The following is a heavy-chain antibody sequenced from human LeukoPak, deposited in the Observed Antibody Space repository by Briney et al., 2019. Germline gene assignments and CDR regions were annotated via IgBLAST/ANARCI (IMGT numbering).Heavy chain of an antibody. Sequence: SSETLSLTCTVSGGSISSYYWSWIRQPPGKGLEWIGYIYYSGSTNYNPSLKSRVTISVDTSKNQFPLKLSSVTAADTAVYYCARQGIAVAPDYWGQGTLVTVSS. V-gene: IGHV4-59*08. CDR1: GGSISSYY. CDR3: ARQGIAVAPDY. J-gene: IGHJ4*02. CDR2: IYYSGST. D-gene: IGHD6-19*01.